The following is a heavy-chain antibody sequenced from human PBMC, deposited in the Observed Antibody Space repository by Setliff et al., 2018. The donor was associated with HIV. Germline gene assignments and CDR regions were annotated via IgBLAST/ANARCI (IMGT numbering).Heavy chain of an antibody. Sequence: PSETLSLTCAVYGGSIRSSGYSWSWIRQPPGKGLEWIGYISQSGSTYYNPSLTSRVTISVDRSKNQFSLKLSSVTAADTAVYYCARGPYYYNSSGQSSAEYFQHWGQGTLVAVSS. D-gene: IGHD3-22*01. CDR2: ISQSGST. CDR3: ARGPYYYNSSGQSSAEYFQH. V-gene: IGHV4-30-2*01. CDR1: GGSIRSSGYS. J-gene: IGHJ1*01.